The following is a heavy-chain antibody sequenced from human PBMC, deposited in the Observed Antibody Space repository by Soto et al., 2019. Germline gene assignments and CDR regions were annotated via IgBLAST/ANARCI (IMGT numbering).Heavy chain of an antibody. CDR1: GDSVSSYGYF. D-gene: IGHD1-26*01. V-gene: IGHV4-61*08. J-gene: IGHJ4*02. CDR2: ISYTGDT. CDR3: ARIVVGVTIDC. Sequence: RSLTCTVSGDSVSSYGYFWTWVRQPPGKGLEWIAYISYTGDTNYNPSLKSRVPISVDTSRNQFSLKVRSVSAADTAMYFCARIVVGVTIDCWGQGPLVTVSS.